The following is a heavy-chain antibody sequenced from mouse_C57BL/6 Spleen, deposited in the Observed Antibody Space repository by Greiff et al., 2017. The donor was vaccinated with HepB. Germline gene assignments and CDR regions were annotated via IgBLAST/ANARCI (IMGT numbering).Heavy chain of an antibody. CDR2: IHPSDSDT. J-gene: IGHJ3*01. CDR3: AIPDDGYYWFAY. CDR1: GYTFTSYW. V-gene: IGHV1-74*01. D-gene: IGHD2-3*01. Sequence: QVQLQQSGAELVKPGASVKVSCKASGYTFTSYWMHWVKQRPGQGLEWIGRIHPSDSDTNYNQKFKGKATLTVDKSSSTAYMQLSSLTSEDSAVYYCAIPDDGYYWFAYWGQGTLVTVSA.